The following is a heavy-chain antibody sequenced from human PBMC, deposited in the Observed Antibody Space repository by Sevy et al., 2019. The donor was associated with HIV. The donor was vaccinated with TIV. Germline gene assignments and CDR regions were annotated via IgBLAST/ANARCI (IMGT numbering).Heavy chain of an antibody. V-gene: IGHV3-9*01. D-gene: IGHD6-19*01. CDR2: LNWDSGSV. Sequence: GGSLRLSCAASGFTFDDFAMHWVRQVPGKGLEWVSGLNWDSGSVAYADSVKGRFTISRDNAKNALFLQMNSLRAEDTALYYCAKDIGATGIAVVAHWGQGIQVTVSS. CDR3: AKDIGATGIAVVAH. CDR1: GFTFDDFA. J-gene: IGHJ4*02.